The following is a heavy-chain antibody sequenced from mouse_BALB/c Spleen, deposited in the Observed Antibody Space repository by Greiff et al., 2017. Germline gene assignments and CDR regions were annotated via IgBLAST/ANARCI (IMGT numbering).Heavy chain of an antibody. V-gene: IGHV5-17*02. CDR3: ARGEEYGNYDAMDY. Sequence: EVQVVESGGGLVQPGGSRKLSCAASGFTFSSFGMHWVRQAPEKGLEWVAYISSGSSTIYYADTVKGRFTISRDNPKNTLFLQMTSLRSEDTAMYYCARGEEYGNYDAMDYWGQGTSVTVSS. D-gene: IGHD2-10*02. CDR1: GFTFSSFG. CDR2: ISSGSSTI. J-gene: IGHJ4*01.